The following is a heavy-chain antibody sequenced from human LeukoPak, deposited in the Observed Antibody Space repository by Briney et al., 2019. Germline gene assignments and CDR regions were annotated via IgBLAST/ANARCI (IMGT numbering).Heavy chain of an antibody. CDR2: IWYDGSNK. V-gene: IGHV3-33*06. J-gene: IGHJ4*02. CDR1: GFTFSNYG. D-gene: IGHD2-15*01. CDR3: AKDRVCSGGSCYYDY. Sequence: PGGSLRLSCAASGFTFSNYGMHWVRQAPGKGLEWVAVIWYDGSNKYYADSVKGRFTISRDNSKNTLYLQMNSLRAEDTAVYYCAKDRVCSGGSCYYDYWGQGTLVTVSS.